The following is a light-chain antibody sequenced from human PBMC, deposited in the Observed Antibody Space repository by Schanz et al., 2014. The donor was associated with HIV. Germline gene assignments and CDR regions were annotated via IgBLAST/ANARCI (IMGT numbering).Light chain of an antibody. CDR1: SSDVGGYNY. V-gene: IGLV2-14*01. CDR3: SSYTTSSTLV. Sequence: QSALTQPASVSGSPGQSITISCTGTSSDVGGYNYVSWYQQHPGQAPKLMIYDVSHRPSGVSIRFSGSKSGNTASLTISGLQAEDEGDYYCSSYTTSSTLVFGGGTKLTVL. CDR2: DVS. J-gene: IGLJ2*01.